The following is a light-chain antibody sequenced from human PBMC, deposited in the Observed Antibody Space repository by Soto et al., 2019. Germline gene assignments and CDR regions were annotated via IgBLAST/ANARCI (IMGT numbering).Light chain of an antibody. CDR3: SSYTNINTRAGV. V-gene: IGLV2-14*01. CDR1: SGDIGSYNR. J-gene: IGLJ1*01. CDR2: EVT. Sequence: QSALTKPAYASESPGQSITSSCTGTSGDIGSYNRVSWYQQHPGKAPKLIIYEVTDRPSGVSNRFSGSKSGNTASLTISGPQAEDEAEYYCSSYTNINTRAGVFGTGTKVTVL.